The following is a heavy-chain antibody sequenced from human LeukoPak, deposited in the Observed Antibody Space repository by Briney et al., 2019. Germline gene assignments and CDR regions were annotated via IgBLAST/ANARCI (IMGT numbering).Heavy chain of an antibody. CDR2: ISSSSSTI. Sequence: TGGSLRLSCAASGFTFSSNSMNWVRQAPGKGLEWISYISSSSSTIYYADSVKGRFIVSRDNAKKSLYLQMNSLRAEDTALYYCARALVGQLAFDYWGQGTLVTVSS. J-gene: IGHJ4*02. CDR3: ARALVGQLAFDY. CDR1: GFTFSSNS. V-gene: IGHV3-48*01. D-gene: IGHD6-6*01.